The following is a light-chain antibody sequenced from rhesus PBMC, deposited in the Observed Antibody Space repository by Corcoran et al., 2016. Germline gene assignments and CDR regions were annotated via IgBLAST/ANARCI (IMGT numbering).Light chain of an antibody. J-gene: IGKJ1*01. CDR1: QSVGSN. V-gene: IGKV3-42*02. CDR2: YAS. Sequence: ETVVTQSPATLSLSPGERATLSCRASQSVGSNLAWYQQKPGTAPKLLLYYASSRATGIPDRFSGSGSGTEFTRTISSLEPEDVGVYYCQQYNNWRTFGQGTKVEIK. CDR3: QQYNNWRT.